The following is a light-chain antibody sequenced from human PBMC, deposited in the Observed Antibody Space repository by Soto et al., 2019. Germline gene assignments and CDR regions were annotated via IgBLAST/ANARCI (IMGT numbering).Light chain of an antibody. CDR2: AAS. V-gene: IGKV1-39*01. CDR3: QQTHSLPLS. Sequence: DIQMTQSPSSLSASVGDRVTITCRASQSIVTYLNWYLQKPGKAPKLLIYAASNLQSGVPSRFSGSGSGTDFTLTISSLQPEDFATYYCQQTHSLPLSFGPGTKVDIK. J-gene: IGKJ3*01. CDR1: QSIVTY.